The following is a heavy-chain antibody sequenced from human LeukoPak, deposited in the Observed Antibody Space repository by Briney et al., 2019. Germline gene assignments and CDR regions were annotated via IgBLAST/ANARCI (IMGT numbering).Heavy chain of an antibody. J-gene: IGHJ4*02. Sequence: PGGSLRLSCAASGFTFSSYWMSWVRQAPGKGLEWVANIKQDGSEKYYVDSVKGRFTISRDNAKNSLYLQMNSLRAEDTAVYYCARVIRGGSYRQKYYFDYWGQGTLVTVSS. CDR3: ARVIRGGSYRQKYYFDY. CDR1: GFTFSSYW. V-gene: IGHV3-7*01. CDR2: IKQDGSEK. D-gene: IGHD1-26*01.